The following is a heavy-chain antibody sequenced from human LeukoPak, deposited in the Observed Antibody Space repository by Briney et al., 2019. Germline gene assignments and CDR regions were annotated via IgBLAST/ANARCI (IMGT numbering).Heavy chain of an antibody. J-gene: IGHJ4*02. D-gene: IGHD3-3*01. Sequence: GGSLRLSCAASGFAFSSYLMSWVRQAPGKGLEWVANIKHGGSEKYYVDSVKGRFTISRDNVKNSLYLQMNSLRAEDTAVYYCARSPTYYDFWSGYKFIDYWGQGTLVTVSS. CDR1: GFAFSSYL. V-gene: IGHV3-7*01. CDR3: ARSPTYYDFWSGYKFIDY. CDR2: IKHGGSEK.